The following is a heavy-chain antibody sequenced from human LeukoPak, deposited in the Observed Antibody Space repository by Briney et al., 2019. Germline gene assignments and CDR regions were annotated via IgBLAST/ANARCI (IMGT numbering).Heavy chain of an antibody. J-gene: IGHJ4*02. CDR1: GFSLSDYY. V-gene: IGHV3-11*01. CDR3: ARRTIITPGGFDY. Sequence: GGSLRLTCPVSGFSLSDYYLTWIRPLRGKGLDWISYITGRGSTTYYGDSLKGRLTISRDKAKSFVYLEMNSLRVDDTAVYYCARRTIITPGGFDYWGQGSLVTVSS. D-gene: IGHD3-10*01. CDR2: ITGRGSTT.